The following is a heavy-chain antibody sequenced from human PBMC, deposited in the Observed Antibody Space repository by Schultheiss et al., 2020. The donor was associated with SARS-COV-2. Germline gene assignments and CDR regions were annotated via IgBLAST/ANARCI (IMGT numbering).Heavy chain of an antibody. D-gene: IGHD6-19*01. J-gene: IGHJ4*02. CDR3: APLGLDSSTDY. CDR1: GFTFSSYG. Sequence: GGSLRLSCAASGFTFSSYGMHWVRQAPGKGLEWVAVIWYDGSNKYYADSVKGRFTISRDNSKNTLYLQMNSLRAEDTAVYYCAPLGLDSSTDYWGQGTLVTVSS. V-gene: IGHV3-33*01. CDR2: IWYDGSNK.